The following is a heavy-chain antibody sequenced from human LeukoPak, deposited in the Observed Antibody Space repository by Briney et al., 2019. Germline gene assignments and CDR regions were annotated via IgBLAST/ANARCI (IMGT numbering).Heavy chain of an antibody. CDR2: IKSKTDGGTV. CDR3: TTDPGNYEIF. Sequence: GGSLRLSCAASGLTFTNAWMSWVRQAPGEGLEWVGRIKSKTDGGTVDYAPPVKGRFTISRDDSRNTLSLEMDFLKTEDTAVYYCTTDPGNYEIFWGQGTLVSVSS. D-gene: IGHD4-11*01. V-gene: IGHV3-15*01. CDR1: GLTFTNAW. J-gene: IGHJ4*02.